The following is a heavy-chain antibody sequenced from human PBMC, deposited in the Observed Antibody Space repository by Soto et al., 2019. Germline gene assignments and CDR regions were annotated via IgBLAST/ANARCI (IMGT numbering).Heavy chain of an antibody. J-gene: IGHJ4*02. D-gene: IGHD3-10*01. Sequence: GGSLRLSCAASGFTFSNYAMNWVRQAPGKGLEWISVISGSGGSTYYADSVKGRFAISRDNSKNTLYLQMNSLRAEDTAVYYCAKRASGSYFDYWSQGTLVTVSS. CDR3: AKRASGSYFDY. CDR1: GFTFSNYA. V-gene: IGHV3-23*01. CDR2: ISGSGGST.